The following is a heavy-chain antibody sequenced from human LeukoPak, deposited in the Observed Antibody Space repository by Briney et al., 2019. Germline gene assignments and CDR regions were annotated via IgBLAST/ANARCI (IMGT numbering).Heavy chain of an antibody. D-gene: IGHD6-19*01. CDR2: LYHSGTT. CDR1: GASINTFH. CDR3: ATTQRWLAFDY. Sequence: SETLPLTCTFSGASINTFHWSWIRQPPGKGLEWIGSLYHSGTTNYNPSLQPRVTTSVDASKNEFSLRLNSVTAADTAIYYCATTQRWLAFDYWGQGILVTVSS. J-gene: IGHJ4*02. V-gene: IGHV4-59*01.